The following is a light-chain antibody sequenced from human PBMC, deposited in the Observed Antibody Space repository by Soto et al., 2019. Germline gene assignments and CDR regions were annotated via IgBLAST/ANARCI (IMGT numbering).Light chain of an antibody. CDR2: DVT. J-gene: IGLJ3*02. V-gene: IGLV2-14*03. CDR1: SSDVGGYNY. Sequence: QSVPTQPASVSGSPGQSITISCTGTSSDVGGYNYVSWYQQHPGKAPKLMIFDVTNRPSGVSNRFSGSKSGNTASLTISGLQAEDEADYYCSSYTSSRTLVFGGGTKLTVL. CDR3: SSYTSSRTLV.